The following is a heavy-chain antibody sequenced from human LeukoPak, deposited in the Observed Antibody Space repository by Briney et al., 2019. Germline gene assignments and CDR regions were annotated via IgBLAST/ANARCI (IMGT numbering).Heavy chain of an antibody. CDR2: IWYDGSNK. CDR1: GFIFSTYG. D-gene: IGHD6-19*01. Sequence: GGSLRLSCEASGFIFSTYGMHWVRQAPGKGLEWVAVIWYDGSNKYYADSVKGRFTISRDNSKNTLYLQMSSLRAEDTAVYYCVREKSGYTNGWYLFDYSGQGTLVTVSS. V-gene: IGHV3-33*01. CDR3: VREKSGYTNGWYLFDY. J-gene: IGHJ4*02.